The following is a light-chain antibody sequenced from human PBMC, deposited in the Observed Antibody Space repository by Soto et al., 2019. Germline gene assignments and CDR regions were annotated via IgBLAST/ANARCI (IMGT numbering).Light chain of an antibody. J-gene: IGKJ1*01. CDR2: GAS. V-gene: IGKV3-20*01. CDR1: QTIRSNY. Sequence: ETVLTQSPGTLSLSPGETATLSCRASQTIRSNYLAWYRQTPGQAPRLLIYGASNRATGIADRFSGSGSGTDFTLIISRLEPEDFALYYCQQYGSSPWTFGQGTKVETK. CDR3: QQYGSSPWT.